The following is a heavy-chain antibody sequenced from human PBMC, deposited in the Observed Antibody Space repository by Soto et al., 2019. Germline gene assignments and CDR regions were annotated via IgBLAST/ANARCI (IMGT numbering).Heavy chain of an antibody. D-gene: IGHD4-17*01. Sequence: SETLSLTCSVSGASTSSSSYYWGWIRQPPGKGLEWIGNINYSGSTYYNPSLKSRVTISVDTSKNQFSLNLSSVTAADTAVYYCARTYYGGTGYWGQGTLVTVSS. V-gene: IGHV4-39*01. J-gene: IGHJ4*02. CDR3: ARTYYGGTGY. CDR1: GASTSSSSYY. CDR2: INYSGST.